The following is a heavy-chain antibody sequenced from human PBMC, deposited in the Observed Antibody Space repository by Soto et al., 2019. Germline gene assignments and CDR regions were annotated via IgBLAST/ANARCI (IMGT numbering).Heavy chain of an antibody. CDR1: VYSISSGYY. J-gene: IGHJ6*02. CDR3: ARDNTEINYYYDCGMDG. CDR2: VYHSGST. Sequence: SETLSLTCSVSVYSISSGYYWGWIRQPPGKGLEWIGSVYHSGSTYYNPSLKSRVTFSVDTSKNQFSLKLNSVTAADTAVYFCARDNTEINYYYDCGMDGWGQGYTVT. V-gene: IGHV4-38-2*02.